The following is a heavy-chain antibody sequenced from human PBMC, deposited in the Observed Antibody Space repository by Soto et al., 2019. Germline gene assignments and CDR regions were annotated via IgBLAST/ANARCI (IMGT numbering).Heavy chain of an antibody. CDR2: ISRSSTGI. J-gene: IGHJ6*02. Sequence: EVQLVESGGGLVQPGGSLRLSCAASGFTFSLYSMSWVRQAPGKGLEWVSYISRSSTGIHYPDSVKGRFTISRDDATNSMQLQMNSLRDGDTAVYYCARAVTWGLDVWGQGTTVSISS. V-gene: IGHV3-48*02. CDR3: ARAVTWGLDV. CDR1: GFTFSLYS. D-gene: IGHD3-10*01.